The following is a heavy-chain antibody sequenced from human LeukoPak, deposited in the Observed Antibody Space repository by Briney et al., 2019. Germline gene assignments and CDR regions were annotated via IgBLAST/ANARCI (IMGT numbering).Heavy chain of an antibody. D-gene: IGHD3-10*02. Sequence: PGGSLRLSCRASGFTFSQYGMNWVRQAPGKGLEWVSAISGSGGSTYYADSVKGRFTISRDNSKNTLYLQMNSLRAEDTAVYYCAELGITMIGGVWGKGTTVTISS. V-gene: IGHV3-23*01. CDR3: AELGITMIGGV. J-gene: IGHJ6*04. CDR1: GFTFSQYG. CDR2: ISGSGGST.